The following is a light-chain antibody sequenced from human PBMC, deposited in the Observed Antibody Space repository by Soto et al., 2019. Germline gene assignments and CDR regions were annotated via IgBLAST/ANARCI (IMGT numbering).Light chain of an antibody. CDR3: NSYTSSSTRV. J-gene: IGLJ2*01. V-gene: IGLV2-14*03. Sequence: QSVLTQPASVSGSPGQSITISCTGTSSDVGGYNYVSWYQQHPGKAPKLIIYDVSNRPSGVSNRFSGSKSGNTASLTISGLQAEDEAEYYCNSYTSSSTRVFGGGTKLTVL. CDR2: DVS. CDR1: SSDVGGYNY.